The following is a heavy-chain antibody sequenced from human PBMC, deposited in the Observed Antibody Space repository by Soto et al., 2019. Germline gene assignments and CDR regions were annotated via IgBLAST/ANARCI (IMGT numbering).Heavy chain of an antibody. Sequence: EVQLLESGGGLVQPGGSLRLSCAASGFTFSSYAMSWVRQAPGKGLEWVSAISGSGGSTYYADSVKGRFTISRDNSKNTLYLQMNSLRADDTAVYYCAKAVDDCGDYSPLDCWGQGNLVTVSS. J-gene: IGHJ4*02. CDR3: AKAVDDCGDYSPLDC. CDR1: GFTFSSYA. V-gene: IGHV3-23*01. CDR2: ISGSGGST. D-gene: IGHD4-17*01.